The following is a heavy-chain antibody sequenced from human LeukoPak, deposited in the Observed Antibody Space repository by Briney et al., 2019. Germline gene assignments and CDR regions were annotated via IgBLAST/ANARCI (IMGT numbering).Heavy chain of an antibody. CDR2: INHSGST. CDR3: APPPYYYEANGYSVA. D-gene: IGHD3-22*01. V-gene: IGHV4-34*01. CDR1: RGSFSDNY. J-gene: IGHJ5*02. Sequence: SETLSLTCAVYRGSFSDNYWSWIRQPPGKGPEWIGEINHSGSTNYNPSLKSRVTISIDTSKNQFSLNLSSVTAADTAVYYCAPPPYYYEANGYSVAWGQGTLVTVSS.